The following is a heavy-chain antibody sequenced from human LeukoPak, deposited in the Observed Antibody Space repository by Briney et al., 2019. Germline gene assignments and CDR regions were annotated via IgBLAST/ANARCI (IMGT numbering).Heavy chain of an antibody. Sequence: PPETLSLTSTVSGGSLSSYYSCWIRQPPGKGLERIGYLYDSGGATYNPSLKCRVAIPVAKSKNQFSLKLSSVAAADTAVSYFSRGRPYYSDSSGYYWYFDICGRRSLVSVSS. CDR1: GGSLSSYY. CDR3: SRGRPYYSDSSGYYWYFDI. CDR2: LYDSGGA. D-gene: IGHD3-22*01. V-gene: IGHV4-59*01. J-gene: IGHJ2*01.